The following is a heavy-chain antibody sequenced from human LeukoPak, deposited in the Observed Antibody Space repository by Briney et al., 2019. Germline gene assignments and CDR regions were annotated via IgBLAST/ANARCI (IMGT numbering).Heavy chain of an antibody. CDR1: GFTFSSYA. J-gene: IGHJ4*02. CDR2: ISGSGGST. V-gene: IGHV3-23*01. Sequence: GGSLRLSCAASGFTFSSYAMSWVRQAPGKGLEWVSAISGSGGSTYYADSVKGRFTISRDNSKNTLYLQMNSLRAEDTAVYHCAKGRYCSSTSCRTGPFDYWGQGTLVTVSS. D-gene: IGHD2-2*01. CDR3: AKGRYCSSTSCRTGPFDY.